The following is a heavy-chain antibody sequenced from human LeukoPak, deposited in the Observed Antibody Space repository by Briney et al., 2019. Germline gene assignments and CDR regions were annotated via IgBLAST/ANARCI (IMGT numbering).Heavy chain of an antibody. CDR3: ARGQGSSSWFDY. V-gene: IGHV1-8*02. Sequence: ASVKVSCKASGYTFTSYGISWVRQATGQGLEWMGWMNPNSGNTGYAQKFQGRVTMTRNTSISTAYMELSSLRSEDTAVYYCARGQGSSSWFDYWGQGTLVTVSS. CDR1: GYTFTSYG. J-gene: IGHJ4*02. CDR2: MNPNSGNT. D-gene: IGHD6-6*01.